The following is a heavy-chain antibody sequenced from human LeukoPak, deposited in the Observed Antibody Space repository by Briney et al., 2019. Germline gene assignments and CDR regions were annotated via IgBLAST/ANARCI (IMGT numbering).Heavy chain of an antibody. CDR3: ARDLTVAGFDY. J-gene: IGHJ4*02. CDR2: IYYSGNT. D-gene: IGHD6-19*01. Sequence: SETLSLTCTVSGVSISSSNSYWGWIRQPPGKGLEWIGSIYYSGNTYYNASLKSQVSISIDTSKNQFSLRLTSVTAADTAVYYCARDLTVAGFDYWGQGTLVTVSS. CDR1: GVSISSSNSY. V-gene: IGHV4-39*02.